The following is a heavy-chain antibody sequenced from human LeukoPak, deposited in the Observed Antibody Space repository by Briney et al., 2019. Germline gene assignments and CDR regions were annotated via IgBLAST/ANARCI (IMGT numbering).Heavy chain of an antibody. CDR2: IYYSGST. CDR3: ARDRHYSSSWYILGY. CDR1: GGSISSGDYY. Sequence: SETLSLTCTVSGGSISSGDYYWGWIRQPPGKGLEWIGYIYYSGSTYYNPSLKSRVTISVDTSKNQFSLKLSSVTAADTAVYYCARDRHYSSSWYILGYWGQGTLVTVSS. D-gene: IGHD6-13*01. V-gene: IGHV4-30-4*01. J-gene: IGHJ4*02.